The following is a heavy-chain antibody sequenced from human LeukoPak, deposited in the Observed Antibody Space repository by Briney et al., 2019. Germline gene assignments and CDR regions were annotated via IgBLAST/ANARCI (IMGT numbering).Heavy chain of an antibody. CDR2: IIPMLGKT. Sequence: SVKVSCKASGGTFDNYAVSWVREAPGLGLEWMGRIIPMLGKTNSAQKFQDRVTITADTSTGTAYMELTNLRSDDTAVYFCARGLFGGFAAAPFDHWGQGTLVTVS. J-gene: IGHJ4*02. CDR3: ARGLFGGFAAAPFDH. V-gene: IGHV1-69*04. D-gene: IGHD2-2*01. CDR1: GGTFDNYA.